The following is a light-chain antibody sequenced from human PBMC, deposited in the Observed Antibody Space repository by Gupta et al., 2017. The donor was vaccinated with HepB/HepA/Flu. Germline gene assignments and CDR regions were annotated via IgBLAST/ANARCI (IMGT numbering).Light chain of an antibody. CDR2: EVS. V-gene: IGLV2-14*01. J-gene: IGLJ2*01. CDR1: SSDVGGYNY. CDR3: SSYTSSSTRGV. Sequence: QSALTQPASVSGSPGQSITISCTGTSSDVGGYNYVSWYQQHPGKAPKLMIYEVSNRPSGVSNRFSGSKSGNTASLNISGLQAEDEADYYCSSYTSSSTRGVFGGGTKLTVL.